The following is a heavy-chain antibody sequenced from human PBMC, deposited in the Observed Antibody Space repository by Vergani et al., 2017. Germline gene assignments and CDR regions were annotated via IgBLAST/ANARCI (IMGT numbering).Heavy chain of an antibody. V-gene: IGHV5-51*01. J-gene: IGHJ4*02. CDR1: GYSFTSYW. CDR3: ARRGEYGDLESSPPDY. CDR2: IYPGDSDT. Sequence: EVQLVQSGAEVKKPGESLKISCKGSGYSFTSYWIGWVRQMPGKGLEWMGIIYPGDSDTRYSPSFQGQVTISADKSISTAYLQWSSLKASYTAMYYCARRGEYGDLESSPPDYWGQGTLVTVSS. D-gene: IGHD4-17*01.